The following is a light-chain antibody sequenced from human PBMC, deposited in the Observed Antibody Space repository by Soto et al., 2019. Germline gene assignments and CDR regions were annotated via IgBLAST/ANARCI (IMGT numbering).Light chain of an antibody. J-gene: IGKJ1*01. V-gene: IGKV3-15*01. CDR2: GAS. CDR1: QSVSSN. Sequence: EIVMTQSPATLSVSPGERATLSCRASQSVSSNLAWYQQKPGQAPRLLIYGASTRATGIPARFSGSGSGTEFTLTISSLQSEDFAVYYWEQYYNWPPMAFGQGTKVEIK. CDR3: EQYYNWPPMA.